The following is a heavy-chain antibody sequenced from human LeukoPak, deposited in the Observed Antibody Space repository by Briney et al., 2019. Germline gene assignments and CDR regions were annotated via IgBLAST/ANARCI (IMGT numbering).Heavy chain of an antibody. CDR3: ARMGDYSELDP. Sequence: GGSLRLSCAAPGFIFVDYYMCWIRQAPGKGLEWVSYIGSYSSPIYYADSVQGRFAISRENAKNLLHLEMNSLRAEDTAVYYGARMGDYSELDPWGQGTLVTVSS. CDR2: IGSYSSPI. J-gene: IGHJ5*02. V-gene: IGHV3-11*01. D-gene: IGHD3-16*01. CDR1: GFIFVDYY.